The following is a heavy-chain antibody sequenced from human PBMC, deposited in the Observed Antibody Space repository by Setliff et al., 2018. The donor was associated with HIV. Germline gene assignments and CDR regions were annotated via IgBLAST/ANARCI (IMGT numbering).Heavy chain of an antibody. D-gene: IGHD3-3*01. CDR3: TRRFGLADNAFDL. Sequence: LRLSCAASGFTFDAYGMNWVRHSPGKGLEWVSGISWNGAKIEYADSVKGRFIVSRDNSKNSLYLQLNSLRADDTAFYYCTRRFGLADNAFDLWGQGTMVTVSS. CDR1: GFTFDAYG. V-gene: IGHV3-20*04. CDR2: ISWNGAKI. J-gene: IGHJ3*01.